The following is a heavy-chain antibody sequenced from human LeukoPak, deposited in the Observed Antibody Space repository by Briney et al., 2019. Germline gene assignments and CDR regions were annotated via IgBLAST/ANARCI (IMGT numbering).Heavy chain of an antibody. CDR3: VRGGYRGFDYEY. CDR2: ISPDSNYK. Sequence: PGESLRLSCAASGFTFSTYSMNWLRLAPGKGLEWVSSISPDSNYKYYVDSVKGRFTISRDNAKSSLYLQMNSLRAEDTAVYYCVRGGYRGFDYEYWGQGTLVTVSS. CDR1: GFTFSTYS. J-gene: IGHJ4*02. V-gene: IGHV3-21*01. D-gene: IGHD5-12*01.